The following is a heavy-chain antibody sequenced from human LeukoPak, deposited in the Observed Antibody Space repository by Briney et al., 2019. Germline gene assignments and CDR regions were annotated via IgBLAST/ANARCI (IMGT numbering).Heavy chain of an antibody. V-gene: IGHV3-30-3*01. CDR3: ARDYDFWSGFFDY. CDR2: TSYHGSNK. J-gene: IGHJ4*02. CDR1: GFTFSSYA. D-gene: IGHD3-3*01. Sequence: PGRSLRLSCAASGFTFSSYAIHWVRQAPGKGLEWVAVTSYHGSNKYYADSVKGRFTISRDNSKNTLYLQMNSLRAEDTAVYYCARDYDFWSGFFDYWGQGTLVTVSS.